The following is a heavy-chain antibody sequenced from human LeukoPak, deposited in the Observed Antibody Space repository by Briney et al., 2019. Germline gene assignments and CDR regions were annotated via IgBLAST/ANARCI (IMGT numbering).Heavy chain of an antibody. V-gene: IGHV1-69*13. CDR1: GGTFSSYA. D-gene: IGHD6-13*01. J-gene: IGHJ4*02. CDR3: ARVAGRVTTRFDY. Sequence: GASVKVSCKASGGTFSSYAISWVRQPPGQGLEWMGGIIPIFGTANYAQKFQGRVTITADEPTSTAYMELSSLRSEDTAVYYCARVAGRVTTRFDYWGQGTLVTVSS. CDR2: IIPIFGTA.